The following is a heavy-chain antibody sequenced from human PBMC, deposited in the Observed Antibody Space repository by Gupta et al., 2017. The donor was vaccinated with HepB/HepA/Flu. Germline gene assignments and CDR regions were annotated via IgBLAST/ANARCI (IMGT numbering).Heavy chain of an antibody. Sequence: QVQLVESGGGVVQPGRSLRLSCAASGFTFSSYGMHWVRQAPGKGLEWVAVISYDGSNKYYADSVKGRFTISRDNSKNTLYLQMNSLRAEDTAVYYCAKDLAPMIDSSGYYGGMDVWGQGTTVTVSS. CDR2: ISYDGSNK. D-gene: IGHD3-22*01. CDR1: GFTFSSYG. CDR3: AKDLAPMIDSSGYYGGMDV. V-gene: IGHV3-30*18. J-gene: IGHJ6*02.